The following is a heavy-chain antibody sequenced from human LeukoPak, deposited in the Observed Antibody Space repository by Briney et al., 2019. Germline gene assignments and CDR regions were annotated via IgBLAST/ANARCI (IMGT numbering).Heavy chain of an antibody. Sequence: GASVKVSCKASGYTFTSYGISWVRQAPGQGLEWMGWIIPNSGGTSYAQKFQGRVTMTRDTSISTAYMELSRLRSDDTAVYYCARVYYSNSYDYWYFDLWGRGTLVTVSS. J-gene: IGHJ2*01. CDR2: IIPNSGGT. V-gene: IGHV1-2*02. D-gene: IGHD6-13*01. CDR1: GYTFTSYG. CDR3: ARVYYSNSYDYWYFDL.